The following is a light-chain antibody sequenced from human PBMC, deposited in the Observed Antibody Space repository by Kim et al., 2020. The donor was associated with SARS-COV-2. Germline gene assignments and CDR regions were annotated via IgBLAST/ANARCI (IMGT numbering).Light chain of an antibody. Sequence: DIVMTQSPDSLAVSLGERATINCKSSQSVLYSSNNKNYLAWYQQKPGQPPKLLIYWAYTRESGVPDRFSGSGSGTDFTLTISSLQAEDVAVYYCQQYYSTPPWTFGQGTKVDIK. CDR2: WAY. CDR1: QSVLYSSNNKNY. J-gene: IGKJ1*01. V-gene: IGKV4-1*01. CDR3: QQYYSTPPWT.